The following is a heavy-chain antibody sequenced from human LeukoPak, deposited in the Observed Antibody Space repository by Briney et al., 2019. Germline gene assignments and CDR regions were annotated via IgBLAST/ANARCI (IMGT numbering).Heavy chain of an antibody. V-gene: IGHV4-59*01. J-gene: IGHJ4*02. CDR1: SGSISSFS. Sequence: KASETLSLTCTVSSGSISSFSWNWIRQPPGKGLEWIGYIYYSGSTNYNPSLKSRVTISVDTSKNQFSLKLSSVTAADTAVYYCARGRGQQLWLAYWGQGTLVTVSS. CDR3: ARGRGQQLWLAY. CDR2: IYYSGST. D-gene: IGHD5-18*01.